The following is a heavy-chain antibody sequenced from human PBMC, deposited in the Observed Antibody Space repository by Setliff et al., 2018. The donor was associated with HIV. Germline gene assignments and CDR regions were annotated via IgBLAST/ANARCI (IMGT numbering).Heavy chain of an antibody. CDR3: ARGVGTLGSNYYGMDV. Sequence: SETLSLTCAVYGGSFSGYFWTWIRQPPQKRLEWIGEINHGGDTNYNPSLKSRVTISVDTSKNQFSLKLSSVTAADTAVYYCARGVGTLGSNYYGMDVWGQGTTVTVSS. V-gene: IGHV4-34*01. CDR2: INHGGDT. D-gene: IGHD3-16*01. J-gene: IGHJ6*02. CDR1: GGSFSGYF.